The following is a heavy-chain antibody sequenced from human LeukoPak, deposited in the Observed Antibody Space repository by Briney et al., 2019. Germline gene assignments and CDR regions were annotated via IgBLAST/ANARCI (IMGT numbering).Heavy chain of an antibody. CDR3: VITSATGPLDY. CDR2: IRCADGSN. CDR1: GLTYINDS. V-gene: IGHV3-21*05. J-gene: IGHJ4*02. Sequence: GGSLRLSCAASGLTYINDSLNWVRQAPGKGLEWVSYIRCADGSNNYADSLKGRFTISRDNSKNTLYLQMSSLRVEDTAVYYCVITSATGPLDYWGQGTLVTVSS. D-gene: IGHD6-6*01.